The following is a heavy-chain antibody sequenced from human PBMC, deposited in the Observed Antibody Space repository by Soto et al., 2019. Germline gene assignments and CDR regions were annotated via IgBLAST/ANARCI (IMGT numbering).Heavy chain of an antibody. V-gene: IGHV4-30-4*01. CDR2: TYYSGST. CDR1: GGSISSGDYY. Sequence: SETLSLTCTVSGGSISSGDYYWSWIRQPPGKGLEWIGYTYYSGSTYYNPSLKSRVTISVDTSKNQFSLKLSSVTAADTAVYYCARGSTVAAILFDYWGQGTLVTVSS. CDR3: ARGSTVAAILFDY. J-gene: IGHJ4*02. D-gene: IGHD2-15*01.